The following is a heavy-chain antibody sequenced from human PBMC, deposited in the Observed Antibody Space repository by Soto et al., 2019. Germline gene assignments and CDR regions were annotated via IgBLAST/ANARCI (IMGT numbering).Heavy chain of an antibody. Sequence: QVQLQESGPGLVKPSQTLSLTCTVSGGSISSGGYYWSWIRQHPGKGLEWIGYIYYSGSTYYNPSLNSRVTISVDPSKNQFSLNLSSLTAADTAVYYCARLAGGSCCPPYYFYYWGQGTLVTVSS. J-gene: IGHJ4*02. D-gene: IGHD2-15*01. V-gene: IGHV4-31*03. CDR1: GGSISSGGYY. CDR2: IYYSGST. CDR3: ARLAGGSCCPPYYFYY.